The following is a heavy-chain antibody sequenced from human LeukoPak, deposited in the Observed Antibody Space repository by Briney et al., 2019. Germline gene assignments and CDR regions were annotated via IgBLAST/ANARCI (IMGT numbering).Heavy chain of an antibody. CDR1: GFTFDDYG. CDR3: ARMITATLGYSHGYGDY. Sequence: PGGSLRLSCAASGFTFDDYGMSWVRQAPGKGLEWVSGINWNGGSTGYVDSVKGRFTISRDNAKNSLYLQMNSLRAEDTALYCCARMITATLGYSHGYGDYWGQGTLVTVSS. D-gene: IGHD5-18*01. V-gene: IGHV3-20*04. CDR2: INWNGGST. J-gene: IGHJ4*02.